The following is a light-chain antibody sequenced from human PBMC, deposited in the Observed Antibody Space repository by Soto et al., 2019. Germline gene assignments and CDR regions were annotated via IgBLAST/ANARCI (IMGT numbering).Light chain of an antibody. CDR3: SSYTSSSTYV. J-gene: IGLJ1*01. Sequence: QSVLTRPASVSGSPGQSMTISCTGTSSDVGGYNYVSWYQQHPGKAPKLMIYEVSNRPSGVSNRFSGSKSGNTASLTISGLQAEDEADYYCSSYTSSSTYVFGTGTKVTVL. CDR1: SSDVGGYNY. CDR2: EVS. V-gene: IGLV2-14*01.